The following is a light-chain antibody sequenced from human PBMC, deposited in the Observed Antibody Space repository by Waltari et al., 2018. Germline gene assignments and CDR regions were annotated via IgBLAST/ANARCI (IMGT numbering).Light chain of an antibody. CDR3: NSRDSSGNHLEV. CDR1: SPRSYY. CDR2: GKN. J-gene: IGLJ3*02. Sequence: SSELTQDPAVSVALGQTVRITCQGDSPRSYYASWYQQKPGQAPVLVIYGKNNRPSGIPDRFSGSSSGSTASLTITGAQAEDEADYYCNSRDSSGNHLEVFGGGTKLTVL. V-gene: IGLV3-19*01.